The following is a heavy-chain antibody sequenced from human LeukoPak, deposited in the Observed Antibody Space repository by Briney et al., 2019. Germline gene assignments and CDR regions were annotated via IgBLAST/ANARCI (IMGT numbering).Heavy chain of an antibody. CDR3: ASHGASGHDPLT. J-gene: IGHJ4*02. CDR2: IYYTGSI. V-gene: IGHV4-59*08. Sequence: SETLSLTCAVSGGSISTYYWNWIRRTPRGGLERIGYIYYTGSISYNPSLKSRVTISLHTSKTQFSLTWTSVTAADTAVYYCASHGASGHDPLTWGQGTLVTVSS. CDR1: GGSISTYY. D-gene: IGHD5-12*01.